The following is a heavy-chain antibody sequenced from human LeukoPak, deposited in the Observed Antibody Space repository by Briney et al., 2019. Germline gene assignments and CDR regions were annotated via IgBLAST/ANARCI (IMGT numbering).Heavy chain of an antibody. CDR3: ANQMTTVVLDAFDI. CDR2: IGSSGSSI. D-gene: IGHD4-23*01. Sequence: PGGSLRLSCAASGFTVSSNYMSWVRQAPGKGLEWVSYIGSSGSSIYYADSVKGRFTISRDNAKKSVYLQMDSLRAEDTAVYYCANQMTTVVLDAFDIWGQGTMVTVSS. CDR1: GFTVSSNY. J-gene: IGHJ3*02. V-gene: IGHV3-11*01.